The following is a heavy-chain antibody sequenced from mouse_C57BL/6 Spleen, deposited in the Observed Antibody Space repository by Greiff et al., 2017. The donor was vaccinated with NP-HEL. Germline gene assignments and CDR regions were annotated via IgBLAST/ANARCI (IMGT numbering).Heavy chain of an antibody. Sequence: VQLQQPGAELVRPGSSVKLSCKASGYTFTSYWMHWVKQRPIQGLEWIGNIDPSDSETHYNQKFKDKATLTVDKSSSTAYMQLSSLTSEDSAVYYCARTTTVVPYFDYWGQGTTLTVSS. CDR3: ARTTTVVPYFDY. D-gene: IGHD1-1*01. CDR1: GYTFTSYW. CDR2: IDPSDSET. V-gene: IGHV1-52*01. J-gene: IGHJ2*01.